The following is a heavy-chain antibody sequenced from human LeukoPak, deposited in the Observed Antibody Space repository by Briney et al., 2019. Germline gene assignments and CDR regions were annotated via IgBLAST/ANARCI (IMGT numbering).Heavy chain of an antibody. Sequence: SETLSLTCIVSGGSISNYYWGWIRQPPGKGLEWIGYIYYSGSTNYNPSLKSRVTISVDTSKNQFSLKLSSVTAADTAVYYCARGVDVAKTYYYDSSGPAAFDIWGQGTMVTVSS. CDR3: ARGVDVAKTYYYDSSGPAAFDI. J-gene: IGHJ3*02. D-gene: IGHD3-22*01. CDR2: IYYSGST. V-gene: IGHV4-59*12. CDR1: GGSISNYY.